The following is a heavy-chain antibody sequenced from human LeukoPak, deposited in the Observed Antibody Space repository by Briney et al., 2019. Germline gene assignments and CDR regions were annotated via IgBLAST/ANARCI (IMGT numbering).Heavy chain of an antibody. CDR1: GYAFTSYH. Sequence: ASVKVSCKASGYAFTSYHIHWMRQAPGQGLGWMGIIIPSNGSTTYAQKFQGRVTMTRDTSTSTVYMELSSLTSDDTAVYYCARALGDVTYYFDYWGQGTLVTVSS. V-gene: IGHV1-46*01. CDR3: ARALGDVTYYFDY. CDR2: IIPSNGST. J-gene: IGHJ4*02. D-gene: IGHD5-24*01.